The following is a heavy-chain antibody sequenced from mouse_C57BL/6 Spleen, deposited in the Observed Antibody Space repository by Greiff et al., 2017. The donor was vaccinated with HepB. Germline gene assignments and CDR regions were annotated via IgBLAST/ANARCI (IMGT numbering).Heavy chain of an antibody. Sequence: VQLVESGAELARPGASVKMSCKASGYTFTSYTMHWVKQRPGQGLEWIGYINPSSGYTKYNQKFKDKATLTADKSSSTAYMQLSSLTSEDSAVYYCARSRDDYGNYFDYWGQGTTLTVSS. J-gene: IGHJ2*01. CDR3: ARSRDDYGNYFDY. CDR1: GYTFTSYT. CDR2: INPSSGYT. V-gene: IGHV1-4*01. D-gene: IGHD2-4*01.